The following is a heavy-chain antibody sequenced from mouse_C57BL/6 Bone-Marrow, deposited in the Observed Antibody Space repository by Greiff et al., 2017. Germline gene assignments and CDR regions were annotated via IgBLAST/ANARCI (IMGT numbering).Heavy chain of an antibody. J-gene: IGHJ3*01. Sequence: DVHLVESGGDLVKPGGSLKLSCAASGFTFSSYGMSWVRQTPDKRLEWVATISSGGSYTYYPDSVKGRFTISRDNAKNTLYLQMSSLKSEDTAMYYCARRGERFAYWGQGTLVTVSA. V-gene: IGHV5-6*01. CDR1: GFTFSSYG. CDR2: ISSGGSYT. CDR3: ARRGERFAY.